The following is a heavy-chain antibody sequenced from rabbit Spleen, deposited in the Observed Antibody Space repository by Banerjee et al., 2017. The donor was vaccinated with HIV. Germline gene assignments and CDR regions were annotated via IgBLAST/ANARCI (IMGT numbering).Heavy chain of an antibody. Sequence: QCLVESGGGLVKPGASLTLFCTASVFSFSSGYDMCWVRPAPGKGLEWIACIYGGSDSNTYSATWAKGRFTISKTSSTTVTLQMTSLTAADAATYFCARDPAYASSSGYNIPNLWGPGTLVTVS. CDR1: VFSFSSGYD. CDR2: IYGGSDSNT. CDR3: ARDPAYASSSGYNIPNL. V-gene: IGHV1S40*01. D-gene: IGHD1-1*01. J-gene: IGHJ4*01.